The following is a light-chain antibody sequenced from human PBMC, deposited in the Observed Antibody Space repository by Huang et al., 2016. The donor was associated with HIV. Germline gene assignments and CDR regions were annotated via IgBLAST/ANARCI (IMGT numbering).Light chain of an antibody. CDR1: QSVSTY. J-gene: IGKJ4*01. CDR2: DAS. Sequence: EIVLTQSPATLSLSPGDRATLACRASQSVSTYLAWYRQKPGQAPRLLISDASNRATGIPARFSGSGSGTDFTLTISSLEPEYFAVYYCQQRSNLLTFGGGTKVEIK. V-gene: IGKV3-11*01. CDR3: QQRSNLLT.